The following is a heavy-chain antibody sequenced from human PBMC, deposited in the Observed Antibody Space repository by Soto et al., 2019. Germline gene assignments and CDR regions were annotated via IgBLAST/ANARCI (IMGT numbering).Heavy chain of an antibody. CDR3: AKGGRQWLFTSDFNY. J-gene: IGHJ4*02. V-gene: IGHV3-30*18. Sequence: VQMVESGGGVVQPGRSLRLSCAASGFTFSDYAMHWVRQAPGKGLEWVAVVSHDGRNTHYADSVKGRFTISRDSSKNTVSLEMTSLRSEDTAVYYCAKGGRQWLFTSDFNYWGQGARVTVSS. CDR2: VSHDGRNT. D-gene: IGHD6-19*01. CDR1: GFTFSDYA.